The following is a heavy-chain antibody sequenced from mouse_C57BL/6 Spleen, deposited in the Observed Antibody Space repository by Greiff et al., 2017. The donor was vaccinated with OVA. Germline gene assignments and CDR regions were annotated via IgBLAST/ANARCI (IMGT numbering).Heavy chain of an antibody. J-gene: IGHJ4*01. V-gene: IGHV10-1*01. D-gene: IGHD3-1*01. Sequence: EVKLVESGGGLVQPKGSLKLSCAASGFSFNTYAMNWVRQAPGKGLEWVARIRSKSNNYATYYADSVKDRFTISRDDSESMLYLQMNNLKTEDTAMYYCVRQGSYAMDYWGQGTSVTVYS. CDR2: IRSKSNNYAT. CDR3: VRQGSYAMDY. CDR1: GFSFNTYA.